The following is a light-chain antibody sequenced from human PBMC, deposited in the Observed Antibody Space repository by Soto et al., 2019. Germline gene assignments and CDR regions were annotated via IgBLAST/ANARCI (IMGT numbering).Light chain of an antibody. J-gene: IGLJ2*01. CDR2: LSSDGSH. V-gene: IGLV4-69*01. CDR1: SGHSSYA. Sequence: QSVLTQSPSASASLGASVKLTCTLSSGHSSYAIAWHQQQPEKGHRYWMKLSSDGSHSKGDGLPDRFSGSSSGAERYLAIASLQSEDEADYYCQTWDTGARVVFGGGTKLTVL. CDR3: QTWDTGARVV.